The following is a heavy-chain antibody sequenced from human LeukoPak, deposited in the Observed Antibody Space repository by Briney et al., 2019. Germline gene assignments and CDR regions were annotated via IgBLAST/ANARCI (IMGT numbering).Heavy chain of an antibody. D-gene: IGHD3-10*01. CDR3: ARGLIPMVPKYFDY. V-gene: IGHV1-2*02. J-gene: IGHJ4*02. CDR1: GYTFTGYY. Sequence: AASVKVSCKASGYTFTGYYMHWVRQAPGQGLEWMGWINPNSGGTNYAQKFQGRVTMTRDTSISTAYMELSRLRSDDTAVYYCARGLIPMVPKYFDYWGQGTLVTVSS. CDR2: INPNSGGT.